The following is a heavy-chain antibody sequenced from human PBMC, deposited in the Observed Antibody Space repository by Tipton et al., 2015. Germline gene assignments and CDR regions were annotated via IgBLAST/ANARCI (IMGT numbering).Heavy chain of an antibody. CDR3: ARARGRHGGLFDS. CDR1: SDSTNKYY. Sequence: TLSLTCTVSSDSTNKYYWSWIRQPPGKELQWIGYIQYSGGTNYNPSLESRVSMSVDTSETQFSLKMSSVTASDTAVYYCARARGRHGGLFDSWGQGILVPVSS. V-gene: IGHV4-59*07. D-gene: IGHD4-23*01. J-gene: IGHJ4*02. CDR2: IQYSGGT.